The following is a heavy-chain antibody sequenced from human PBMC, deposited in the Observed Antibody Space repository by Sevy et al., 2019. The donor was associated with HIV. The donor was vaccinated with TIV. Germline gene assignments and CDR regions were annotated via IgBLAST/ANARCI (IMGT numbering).Heavy chain of an antibody. CDR1: GFTFDDYT. Sequence: GGSLRLSCAASGFTFDDYTMHWVRQAPGKSLEWVSLISWDGGSTYYAHSVKGRFTISRDNSKNSLYLQMNSLRTEDTALYYCAKDMGITGTTVFDYWGQGTLVTVSS. D-gene: IGHD1-20*01. CDR2: ISWDGGST. CDR3: AKDMGITGTTVFDY. V-gene: IGHV3-43*01. J-gene: IGHJ4*02.